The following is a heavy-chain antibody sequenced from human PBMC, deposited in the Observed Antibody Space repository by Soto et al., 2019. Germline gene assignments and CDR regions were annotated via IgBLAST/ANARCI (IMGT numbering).Heavy chain of an antibody. CDR3: ERDKPIYSIVVVGVEEL. D-gene: IGHD2-15*01. Sequence: PWWSXRVSCAASGVSCSIYNINLFRHAPGKGLEFVSSISSLSTYTNYADSVKGRLTISRDNDKNSLYLQMDSLRVEETAVYYCERDKPIYSIVVVGVEELWGPGTLV. V-gene: IGHV3-21*01. J-gene: IGHJ4*02. CDR2: ISSLSTYT. CDR1: GVSCSIYN.